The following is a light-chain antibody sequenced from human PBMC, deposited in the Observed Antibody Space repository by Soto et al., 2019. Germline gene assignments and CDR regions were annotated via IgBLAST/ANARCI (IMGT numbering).Light chain of an antibody. V-gene: IGLV1-40*01. J-gene: IGLJ1*01. Sequence: QLVLTQPPSVSGAPGQRVTISCTGSSSNIGTQSVHWYQHLPGAAPKVLVYANNNRPSGVPDRFSVSKSGTSASLAITGLQAEDEADYYCQSYDSDVNGLYVFGTGTKLTVL. CDR2: ANN. CDR1: SSNIGTQS. CDR3: QSYDSDVNGLYV.